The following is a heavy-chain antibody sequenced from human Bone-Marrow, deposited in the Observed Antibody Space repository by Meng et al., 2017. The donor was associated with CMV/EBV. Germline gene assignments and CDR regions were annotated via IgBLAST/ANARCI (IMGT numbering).Heavy chain of an antibody. Sequence: ASVKVSCKASGYSFITYYIHWVRQAPGQGLEWMGRINPDGGTTTYAQKFQGEITLTSDTSTSTVYMELSSLRSEDTAVYYCARDLVGYDAVDVWGQGTMDTVSS. D-gene: IGHD3-22*01. CDR2: INPDGGTT. CDR3: ARDLVGYDAVDV. J-gene: IGHJ3*01. V-gene: IGHV1-46*01. CDR1: GYSFITYY.